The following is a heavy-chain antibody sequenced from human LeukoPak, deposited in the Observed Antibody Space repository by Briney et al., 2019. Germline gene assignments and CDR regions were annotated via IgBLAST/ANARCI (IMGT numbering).Heavy chain of an antibody. CDR3: ARGVVVVVAANGRAFDI. CDR2: INHSGST. D-gene: IGHD2-15*01. V-gene: IGHV4-34*01. CDR1: GGSFSGYY. Sequence: SETLSLTCAVYGGSFSGYYWSWIRQPPGKGLEWIGEINHSGSTNYNPSLKSRVTISVDTFKNQFSLKLSSVTAADTAVYYCARGVVVVVAANGRAFDIWGQGTMVTVSS. J-gene: IGHJ3*02.